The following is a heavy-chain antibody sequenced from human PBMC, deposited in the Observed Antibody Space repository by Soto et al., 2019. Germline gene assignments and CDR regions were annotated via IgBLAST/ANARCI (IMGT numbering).Heavy chain of an antibody. D-gene: IGHD3-10*01. CDR3: AREEAFGSY. V-gene: IGHV4-34*01. CDR1: GGSFSGYY. Sequence: SETLSLTCAVYGGSFSGYYWSWIRQPPGKGLEWIGEINHSGSTNYNPSLKSRVTISVDTSKNQFSLKLSSVTAADTAVYYCAREEAFGSYWGQGTLVTVSS. CDR2: INHSGST. J-gene: IGHJ4*02.